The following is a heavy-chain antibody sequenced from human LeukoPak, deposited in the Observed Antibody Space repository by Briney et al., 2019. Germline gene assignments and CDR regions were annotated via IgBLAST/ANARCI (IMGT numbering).Heavy chain of an antibody. CDR1: GYTFTGYY. J-gene: IGHJ4*02. D-gene: IGHD3-9*01. V-gene: IGHV1-2*02. CDR2: INPNSGGT. Sequence: ASVKVSCKASGYTFTGYYMHWVRQAPGQGLEWMGWINPNSGGTNYAQKFQGRVTMTRDTSISTAYMELSRLRSDDTAVYYCATVTPVLRYFDWLRFWGQGTLVTVSS. CDR3: ATVTPVLRYFDWLRF.